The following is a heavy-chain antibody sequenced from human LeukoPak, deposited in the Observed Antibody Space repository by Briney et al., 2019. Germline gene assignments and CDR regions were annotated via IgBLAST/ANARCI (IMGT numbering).Heavy chain of an antibody. D-gene: IGHD5-12*01. J-gene: IGHJ6*03. V-gene: IGHV4-34*01. CDR3: AREQNSGYSVYYYYYYYMDV. CDR2: INHSGST. CDR1: GGSFSGYY. Sequence: SETLSLTCAVYGGSFSGYYWSWIRQPPGKGLEWIGEINHSGSTNYNPSLKSRVTISVDTSKNQFSLKLSSVTAADTAVYYCAREQNSGYSVYYYYYYYMDVWGKGTTVTVSS.